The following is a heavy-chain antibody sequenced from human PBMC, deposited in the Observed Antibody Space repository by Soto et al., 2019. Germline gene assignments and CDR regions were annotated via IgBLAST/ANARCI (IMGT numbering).Heavy chain of an antibody. D-gene: IGHD1-26*01. J-gene: IGHJ4*02. CDR1: GGSISSYY. V-gene: IGHV4-59*08. Sequence: SETLSLTCTVSGGSISSYYWSWIRQPPGKGLEWIGYIYYSGSTNYNPSLKSRVTISVDTSKNRFSLKLSSVTAADTAVYYCARHRREGGRYNYFDYWGQGTLVTVSS. CDR3: ARHRREGGRYNYFDY. CDR2: IYYSGST.